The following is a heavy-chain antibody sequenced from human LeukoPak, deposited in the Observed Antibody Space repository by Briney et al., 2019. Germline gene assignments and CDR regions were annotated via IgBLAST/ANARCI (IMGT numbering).Heavy chain of an antibody. Sequence: GGSLRLSCAASGFTFSNYDMSWVRQAPGKGLEWVSAISGSGGSTYYADSVKGRFTISRDNSKNTLYLQMNSLRAEDTAVYYCAKDSLPELYDSSGCYYVSWGQGTMVTVSS. CDR3: AKDSLPELYDSSGCYYVS. CDR1: GFTFSNYD. V-gene: IGHV3-23*01. CDR2: ISGSGGST. J-gene: IGHJ3*01. D-gene: IGHD3-22*01.